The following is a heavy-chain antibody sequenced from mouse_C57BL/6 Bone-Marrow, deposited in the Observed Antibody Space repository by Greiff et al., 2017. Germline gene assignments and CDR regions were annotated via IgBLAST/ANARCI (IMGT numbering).Heavy chain of an antibody. V-gene: IGHV1-69*01. D-gene: IGHD2-1*01. Sequence: QVQLQQPGAELVMPGASVKLSCKASGYTFTSYWMHWVKQRPGQGLEWIGEIDPSDSYTNYNQKFKGKSTLTVDKSSSTAYMQLSSLTSEDSAVYYCALYPYYFDYGGKGTTLTVSS. CDR3: ALYPYYFDY. CDR1: GYTFTSYW. CDR2: IDPSDSYT. J-gene: IGHJ2*01.